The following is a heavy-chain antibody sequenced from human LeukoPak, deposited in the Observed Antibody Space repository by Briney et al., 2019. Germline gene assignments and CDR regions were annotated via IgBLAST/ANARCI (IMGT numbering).Heavy chain of an antibody. D-gene: IGHD6-13*01. V-gene: IGHV3-11*04. J-gene: IGHJ3*01. CDR2: ITSSDASV. Sequence: GGSLRLSCAASGFTFSDYFMSWIRQAPGKGLEWVSYITSSDASVYYADSVQGRFTISRDNAKNSLYLQMNSLRAEDTAVYYCARRLPIAGGSSHAFNVWGQGTMVTVSS. CDR1: GFTFSDYF. CDR3: ARRLPIAGGSSHAFNV.